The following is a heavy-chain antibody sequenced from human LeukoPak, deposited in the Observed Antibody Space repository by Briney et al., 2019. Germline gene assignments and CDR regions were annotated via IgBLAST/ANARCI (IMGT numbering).Heavy chain of an antibody. Sequence: SETLSLTCNVSGGSMNTYYWSWIRQPPGEALEWIGYVYSNGYTNYNPSLRSRVTMSVDTSKNQFSLKLSSVTAADTAVYYCARSPYCTSTSCYGAGTMNYWGQGSLVIVSS. D-gene: IGHD2-2*01. J-gene: IGHJ4*02. V-gene: IGHV4-59*01. CDR1: GGSMNTYY. CDR2: VYSNGYT. CDR3: ARSPYCTSTSCYGAGTMNY.